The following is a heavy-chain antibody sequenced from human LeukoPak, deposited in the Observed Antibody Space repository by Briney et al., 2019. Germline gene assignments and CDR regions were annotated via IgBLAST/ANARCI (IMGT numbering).Heavy chain of an antibody. Sequence: PGGSLRLSCAASGFTFSSYLMHWVRQAPGKGLVWVARINSDGSSTSYADSVKGRFTISRDNAKNTLYLQMNSLRAEDTAVYYCARFPGYSYGQRYFDYWGQGTLVTVSS. D-gene: IGHD5-18*01. CDR1: GFTFSSYL. CDR2: INSDGSST. J-gene: IGHJ4*02. V-gene: IGHV3-74*01. CDR3: ARFPGYSYGQRYFDY.